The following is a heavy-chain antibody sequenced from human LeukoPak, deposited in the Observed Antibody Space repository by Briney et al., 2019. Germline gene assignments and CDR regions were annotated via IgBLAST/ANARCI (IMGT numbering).Heavy chain of an antibody. D-gene: IGHD6-19*01. V-gene: IGHV3-15*01. CDR2: IKSKTDGGTT. CDR1: GFTFSNVW. Sequence: GGSLRLSCAASGFTFSNVWMSWVRQAPGKGLEWVGRIKSKTDGGTTDYAAPVKGRFTIPRDDSNNTLNLQMNSLKTEDTAVYYCTPSIAVAGSLDYWGQGTLVTVSS. CDR3: TPSIAVAGSLDY. J-gene: IGHJ4*02.